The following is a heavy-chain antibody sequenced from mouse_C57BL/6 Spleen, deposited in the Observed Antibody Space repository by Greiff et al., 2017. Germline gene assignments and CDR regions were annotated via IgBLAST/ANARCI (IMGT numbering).Heavy chain of an antibody. D-gene: IGHD6-2*01. CDR2: INPNNGGT. V-gene: IGHV1-22*01. J-gene: IGHJ2*01. Sequence: EVQLQQSGPELVKPGASVKMSCKASGYTFTDYNMHWVKQSHGKSLEWIGYINPNNGGTSYNQKFKGKATLTVNKSSSTAYMELRSLTSEDSAVYECASSLQYYYFDYWGQGTTLTVSS. CDR3: ASSLQYYYFDY. CDR1: GYTFTDYN.